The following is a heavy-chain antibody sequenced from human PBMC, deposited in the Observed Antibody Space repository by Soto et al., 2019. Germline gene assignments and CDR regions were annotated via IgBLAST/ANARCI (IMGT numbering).Heavy chain of an antibody. CDR2: ISSSSSTI. D-gene: IGHD2-2*01. V-gene: IGHV3-48*04. Sequence: GGSLRLSCAASGFTFSSYSMNWVRQAPGKGLEWVSYISSSSSTIYYADSVKDRFTISRDNSKISLHLQMNSLRAEDTAVYCWASRSRDVYNWFDPWGQGTLVTVSS. CDR3: ASRSRDVYNWFDP. J-gene: IGHJ5*02. CDR1: GFTFSSYS.